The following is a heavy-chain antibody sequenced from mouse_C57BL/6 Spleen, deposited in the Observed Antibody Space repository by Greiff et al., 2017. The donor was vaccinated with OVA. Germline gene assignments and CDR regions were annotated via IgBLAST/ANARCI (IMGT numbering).Heavy chain of an antibody. Sequence: QVQLQQPGAELVMPGASVKLSCKASGYTFTSYWMHWVKQRPGQGLEWIGEIDPSDSYTNYNQKFKGKSTLTVDKSSSTAYMQLSRLTSEDSAVYYCARRNLTATVVATDAMDYWGQGTSVTVSS. D-gene: IGHD1-1*01. J-gene: IGHJ4*01. CDR3: ARRNLTATVVATDAMDY. CDR2: IDPSDSYT. V-gene: IGHV1-69*01. CDR1: GYTFTSYW.